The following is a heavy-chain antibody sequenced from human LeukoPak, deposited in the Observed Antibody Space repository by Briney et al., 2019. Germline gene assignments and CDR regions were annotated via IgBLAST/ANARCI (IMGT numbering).Heavy chain of an antibody. CDR1: GYSISSGYY. D-gene: IGHD3-10*01. J-gene: IGHJ4*02. CDR3: ARHRMVRGVISDFDY. V-gene: IGHV4-38-2*02. Sequence: SETLSLTCTVSGYSISSGYYWGWIRQPPGKGLEWIGSIYHSGSTYYNPSLKSRVTISVDTSKNQFSLKLSSVTAADTAVYYCARHRMVRGVISDFDYWGQGTLVTVSS. CDR2: IYHSGST.